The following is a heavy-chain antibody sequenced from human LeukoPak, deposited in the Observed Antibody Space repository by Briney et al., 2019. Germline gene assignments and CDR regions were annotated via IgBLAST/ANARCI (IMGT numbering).Heavy chain of an antibody. CDR3: AKPTTVTTSYYFDY. CDR2: ISYHTSDK. CDR1: GFSFSNYG. D-gene: IGHD4-17*01. J-gene: IGHJ4*02. V-gene: IGHV3-30*18. Sequence: QTGGSLRLSCAASGFSFSNYGMHWFRQAPGKGLEWVASISYHTSDKFYADSVKGRFTISRDNSLDTLYLQMNSLRAEDTAIYYCAKPTTVTTSYYFDYWGQGTLVTVSS.